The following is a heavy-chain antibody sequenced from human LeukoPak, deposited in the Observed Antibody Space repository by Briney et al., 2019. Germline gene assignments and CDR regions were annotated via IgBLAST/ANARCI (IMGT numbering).Heavy chain of an antibody. D-gene: IGHD1-26*01. CDR2: IYHSGST. CDR1: GYSISSGYY. CDR3: ARQTSGSYSQFDY. J-gene: IGHJ4*02. V-gene: IGHV4-38-2*01. Sequence: PSETLSLTCAVSGYSISSGYYWGWIRQPPGKGLEWIGSIYHSGSTYYNPSLKSRVTISVYTSKNQFSLKLSSVTAADTAVYYCARQTSGSYSQFDYWGQGTLVTVSS.